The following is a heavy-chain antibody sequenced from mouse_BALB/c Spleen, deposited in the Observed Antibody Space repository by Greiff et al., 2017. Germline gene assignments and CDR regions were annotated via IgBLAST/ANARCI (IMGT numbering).Heavy chain of an antibody. V-gene: IGHV5-6*01. D-gene: IGHD1-1*02. CDR3: ARHGSPYAMDY. Sequence: DVHLVESGGDLVKPGGSLKLSCAASGFTFSSYGMSWVRQTPDKRLEWVATISSGGSYTYYPDSVKGRFTISRDNAKNTLYLQMSSLKSEDTAMYYCARHGSPYAMDYWGQGTSVTVSS. CDR1: GFTFSSYG. CDR2: ISSGGSYT. J-gene: IGHJ4*01.